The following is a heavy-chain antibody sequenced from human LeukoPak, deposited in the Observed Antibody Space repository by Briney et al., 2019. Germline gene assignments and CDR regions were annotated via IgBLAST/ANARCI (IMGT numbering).Heavy chain of an antibody. CDR3: ARTGGDSSGYYLDY. CDR2: IIPIFGTA. J-gene: IGHJ4*02. V-gene: IGHV1-69*05. CDR1: GYTFTSYY. Sequence: ASVKVSCKASGYTFTSYYMHWVRQAPGQGLEWMGGIIPIFGTANYAQKFQGRATITTDESTSTAYMELSSLRSEDTAVYYCARTGGDSSGYYLDYWGQGTLVTVSS. D-gene: IGHD3-22*01.